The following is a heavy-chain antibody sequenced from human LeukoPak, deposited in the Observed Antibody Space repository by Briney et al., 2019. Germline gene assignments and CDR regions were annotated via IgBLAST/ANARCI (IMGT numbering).Heavy chain of an antibody. Sequence: GGTLRLSCAASGFSFTTFGMNWVRQAPGKGLEWVSVISGSGGYTDYAGSVKGRFTISRDNSKNTLYLQMNSLRAEDTAVYYCARDPSGACSGGSCYGGSNYYYYYMDVWGKGTTVTVSS. CDR1: GFSFTTFG. CDR2: ISGSGGYT. V-gene: IGHV3-23*01. J-gene: IGHJ6*03. D-gene: IGHD2-15*01. CDR3: ARDPSGACSGGSCYGGSNYYYYYMDV.